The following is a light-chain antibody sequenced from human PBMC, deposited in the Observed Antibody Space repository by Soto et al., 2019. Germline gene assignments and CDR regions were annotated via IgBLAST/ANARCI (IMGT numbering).Light chain of an antibody. V-gene: IGKV3-20*01. CDR3: QHFGNSLFT. CDR1: QSVSRSY. CDR2: GAS. Sequence: EVVLTQSPGTLSLSPGERATLSCGASQSVSRSYLAWYQQKPGQAPRLLIYGASNRATGIPDRFSGSGSATDFTLTISRLEPEDFAVYYCQHFGNSLFTFGPGTKVDIK. J-gene: IGKJ3*01.